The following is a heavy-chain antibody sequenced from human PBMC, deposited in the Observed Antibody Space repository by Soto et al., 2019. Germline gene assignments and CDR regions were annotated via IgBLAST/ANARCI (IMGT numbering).Heavy chain of an antibody. Sequence: KNARASVKVSCKASGYTFTGYYMHWVRQAPGQGLEWMGWINPNSGGTNYAQKFQGWVTMTRDTSISTAYMELSRLRSDDTAVYYCARALRGYSYGLGYYYGMDVWGQGTTVTVSS. V-gene: IGHV1-2*04. CDR1: GYTFTGYY. CDR2: INPNSGGT. CDR3: ARALRGYSYGLGYYYGMDV. J-gene: IGHJ6*02. D-gene: IGHD5-18*01.